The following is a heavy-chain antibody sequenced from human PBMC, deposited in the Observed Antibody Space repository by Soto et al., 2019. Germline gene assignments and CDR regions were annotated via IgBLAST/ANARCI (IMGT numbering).Heavy chain of an antibody. J-gene: IGHJ4*02. V-gene: IGHV2-5*02. CDR2: IYWDDDK. D-gene: IGHD6-19*01. Sequence: QITLKESGPTLLKPTQTLTLTCTFSGFSLSSTRMAVGWIRQPPGKPLEWLALIYWDDDKRYSPFLKSRLTITKDTSKNQVVLTMSNMDPVDTARYYCAHIVVAGLGYYFDYWGQGTLVTVSS. CDR3: AHIVVAGLGYYFDY. CDR1: GFSLSSTRMA.